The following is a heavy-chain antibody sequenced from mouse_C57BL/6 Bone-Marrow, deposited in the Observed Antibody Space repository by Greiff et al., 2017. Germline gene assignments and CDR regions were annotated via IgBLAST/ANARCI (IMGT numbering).Heavy chain of an antibody. CDR3: ARGGYYCSSDY. V-gene: IGHV1-64*01. CDR1: GYTFNSYW. D-gene: IGHD1-1*01. CDR2: IHPNSGST. J-gene: IGHJ2*01. Sequence: QVQLQQPGAELVKPGASVKLSCKASGYTFNSYWMHWVKPRPGPGLEWIGMIHPNSGSTNYNEKFKSKATVTVDKSSSTAYMQLSSLTSDDAAVYACARGGYYCSSDYWGKGTTLTVSS.